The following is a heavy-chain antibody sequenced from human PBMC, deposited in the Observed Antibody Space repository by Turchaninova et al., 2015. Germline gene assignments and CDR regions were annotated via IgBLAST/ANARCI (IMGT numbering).Heavy chain of an antibody. CDR2: IYWDDDR. CDR3: AHRRPNSGGWDTGVFDQ. Sequence: QITLKESGPTRVKPTQTHTRTSPFSGFSLSTRGVGVGWIRHPPGKALECLALIYWDDDRRYSPSLKSRLTITKDTSKNQVVLTMTNMDPVDTATYYCAHRRPNSGGWDTGVFDQWGPGTLVTVSS. D-gene: IGHD6-19*01. V-gene: IGHV2-5*02. J-gene: IGHJ4*02. CDR1: GFSLSTRGVG.